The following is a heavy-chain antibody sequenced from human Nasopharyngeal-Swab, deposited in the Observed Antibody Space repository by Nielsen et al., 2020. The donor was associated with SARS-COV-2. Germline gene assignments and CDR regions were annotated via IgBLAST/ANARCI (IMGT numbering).Heavy chain of an antibody. D-gene: IGHD3-3*01. J-gene: IGHJ3*02. Sequence: SETLSLTCAVSGGSISSSNWWSWVRQPPGKGLEWIGEIYHSGSTNYNPSLKSRVTISVDTSKNQFSLKLSSVTAADTAVYYCARTPLTIFGVGDAFDIWGQGTMVTVSS. CDR1: GGSISSSNW. CDR2: IYHSGST. CDR3: ARTPLTIFGVGDAFDI. V-gene: IGHV4-4*02.